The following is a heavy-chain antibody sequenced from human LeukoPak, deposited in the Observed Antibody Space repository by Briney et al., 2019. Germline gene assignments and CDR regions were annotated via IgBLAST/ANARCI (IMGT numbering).Heavy chain of an antibody. D-gene: IGHD1-26*01. CDR2: IYHSGAS. CDR1: GYSISSSGY. J-gene: IGHJ3*02. CDR3: ARLSRGLLLVDM. V-gene: IGHV4-38-2*01. Sequence: PSETLSLTCVVSGYSISSSGYWGWIRQPPGRGLEWIGNIYHSGASYYNPSLKSRVTISVDTSKNQFSLKLTSVTAADTAVYYCARLSRGLLLVDMWGQGTMVTVSS.